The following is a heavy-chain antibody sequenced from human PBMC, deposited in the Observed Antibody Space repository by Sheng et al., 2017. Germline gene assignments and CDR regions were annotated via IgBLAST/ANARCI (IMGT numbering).Heavy chain of an antibody. D-gene: IGHD2-2*02. J-gene: IGHJ6*03. CDR2: IIPILGIA. Sequence: QVQLVQSGAEVKKPGSSVKVSCKASGGTFSSYAISWVRQAPGQGLEWMGGIIPILGIANYAQKFQGRVTITADKSTSTAYMELSSLRSEDTAVYYCARSLVVPAAISHYYYYYYMDVWGKGTTVTVSS. CDR3: ARSLVVPAAISHYYYYYYMDV. V-gene: IGHV1-69*04. CDR1: GGTFSSYA.